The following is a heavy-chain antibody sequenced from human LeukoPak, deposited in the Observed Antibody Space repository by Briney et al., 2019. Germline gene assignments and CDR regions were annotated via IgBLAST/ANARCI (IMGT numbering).Heavy chain of an antibody. J-gene: IGHJ4*02. CDR3: ARWSSSYVDY. CDR1: GFTFSDYS. CDR2: ISSSGSTK. Sequence: GGSLRLSCEVSGFTFSDYSMSWIRQAPGKGLEWLSYISSSGSTKYDADSVKGRFTISRANAKNSLFLQMDSLRAEDTGVYYCARWSSSYVDYWGQGTLVTVSS. D-gene: IGHD6-13*01. V-gene: IGHV3-11*04.